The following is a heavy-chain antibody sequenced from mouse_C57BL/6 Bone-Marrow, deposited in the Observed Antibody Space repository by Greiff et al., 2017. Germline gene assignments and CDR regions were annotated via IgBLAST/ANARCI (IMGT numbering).Heavy chain of an antibody. V-gene: IGHV5-15*01. CDR1: GFTFSDYG. CDR3: AREGTGAAWFAY. CDR2: ISNLAYSI. Sequence: EVKLMESGGGLVQPGGSLKLSCAASGFTFSDYGMAWVRQAPRKGPEWVAFISNLAYSIYYADTVTGRFTISRENAKNTLYLEMSSLRSEDTAMYYCAREGTGAAWFAYWGQGTLVTVSA. J-gene: IGHJ3*01. D-gene: IGHD4-1*01.